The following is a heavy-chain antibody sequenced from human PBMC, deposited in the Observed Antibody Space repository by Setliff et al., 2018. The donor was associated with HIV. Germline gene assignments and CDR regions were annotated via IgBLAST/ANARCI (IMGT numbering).Heavy chain of an antibody. Sequence: ASVKVSCKASGYTFTGYYMHWVRQAPGQGLEWMGWINPNNGGTNYAQKFQGRVTMTRDTSTSTAYMELRSLRSDDTAVYYCARVAWYYSFWSGLGDAFDIWGQGTMVTVS. CDR1: GYTFTGYY. V-gene: IGHV1-2*02. CDR3: ARVAWYYSFWSGLGDAFDI. D-gene: IGHD3-3*01. J-gene: IGHJ3*02. CDR2: INPNNGGT.